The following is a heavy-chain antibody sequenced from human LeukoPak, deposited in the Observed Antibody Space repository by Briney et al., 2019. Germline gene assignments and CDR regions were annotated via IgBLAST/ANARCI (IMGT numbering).Heavy chain of an antibody. CDR3: AREATVTDYYYYYMDV. CDR1: SYSINSSYY. CDR2: IYYSGST. Sequence: PSETLSLTCTVSSYSINSSYYWGWIRQPPGKGLEWIGSIYYSGSTYYNPSLKSRVTVSVDTSKNQFSLKLSSVTAADTAVYYCAREATVTDYYYYYMDVWGKGTTVTVSS. D-gene: IGHD4-17*01. J-gene: IGHJ6*03. V-gene: IGHV4-38-2*02.